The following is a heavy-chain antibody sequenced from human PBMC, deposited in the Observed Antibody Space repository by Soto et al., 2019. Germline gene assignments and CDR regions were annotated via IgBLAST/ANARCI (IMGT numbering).Heavy chain of an antibody. J-gene: IGHJ4*02. CDR2: INPSDGST. V-gene: IGHV1-46*01. CDR1: GYTFTSYH. D-gene: IGHD2-15*01. CDR3: ARDLRFRDIRGYFDY. Sequence: ASVKVSCKASGYTFTSYHMHWVRQAPGQGLEWMGIINPSDGSTSYAQKFQGRVTMTRDTSTSTVYMELSSLRSEDTAVYYCARDLRFRDIRGYFDYWGQGTLVTVSS.